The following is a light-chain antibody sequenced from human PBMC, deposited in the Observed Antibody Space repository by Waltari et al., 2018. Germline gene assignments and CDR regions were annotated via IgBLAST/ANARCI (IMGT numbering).Light chain of an antibody. V-gene: IGLV2-11*01. CDR1: SSDVGGYNY. CDR3: CSYAGSYTYVV. CDR2: DVS. Sequence: QSALTQPRSVSGSPGQSVTLSCPGTSSDVGGYNYVSWYQQHPGKAPKLMIYDVSKRPSGVPDRFSGSKSGNTASLTISGLQAEDEADYYCCSYAGSYTYVVFGGGTKLTVL. J-gene: IGLJ2*01.